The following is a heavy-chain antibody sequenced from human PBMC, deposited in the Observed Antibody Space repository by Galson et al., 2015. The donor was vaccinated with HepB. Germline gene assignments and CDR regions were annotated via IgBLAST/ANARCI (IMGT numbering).Heavy chain of an antibody. D-gene: IGHD6-25*01. CDR1: GGTFSSYT. CDR2: IIPILGIA. Sequence: SVKVSCKASGGTFSSYTISWVRQAPGQGLEWMGRIIPILGIANYAQKFQGRVTITADKSTSTAYMELSSLRSDDTAVYYCARERGGITAGYGMDVWGQGTTVTVSS. V-gene: IGHV1-69*04. J-gene: IGHJ6*02. CDR3: ARERGGITAGYGMDV.